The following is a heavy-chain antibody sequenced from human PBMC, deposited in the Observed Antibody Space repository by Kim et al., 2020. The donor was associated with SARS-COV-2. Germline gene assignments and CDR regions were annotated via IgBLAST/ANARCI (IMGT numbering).Heavy chain of an antibody. CDR3: ARGNYYESVSLSDYYNGMDV. J-gene: IGHJ6*02. Sequence: GGSLRLSCAASGLSFDSSAMNWVRQAPGKGLEWVAVISFDGRNKAYAGSVKGRVTISRDNSKSTLHLQMNSLRVEDTAVYYCARGNYYESVSLSDYYNGMDVCGHGTTVTVSS. V-gene: IGHV3-30-3*01. CDR2: ISFDGRNK. CDR1: GLSFDSSA. D-gene: IGHD3-10*01.